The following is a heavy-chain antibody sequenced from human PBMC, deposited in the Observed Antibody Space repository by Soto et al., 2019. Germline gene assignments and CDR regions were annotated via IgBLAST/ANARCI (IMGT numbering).Heavy chain of an antibody. J-gene: IGHJ5*02. D-gene: IGHD3-9*01. CDR2: IRNEPKSYIT. CDR3: ADLTWTGSYFP. Sequence: EVQLVESGGDLVQPGGSLRLSCVASGFTLSDHYMDWVRQAPGKGLEWVGRIRNEPKSYITDYAESVKGRFTISRDDSKNSLFLQMNSLTTEDTTIYSCADLTWTGSYFPWGQGTLVTVSS. CDR1: GFTLSDHY. V-gene: IGHV3-72*01.